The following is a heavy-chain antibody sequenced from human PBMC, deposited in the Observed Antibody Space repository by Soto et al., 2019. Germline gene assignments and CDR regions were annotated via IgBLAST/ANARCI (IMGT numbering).Heavy chain of an antibody. CDR2: IYWDDDK. V-gene: IGHV2-5*02. CDR1: GFSLSTDDVG. CDR3: ARSKYSISSFDY. Sequence: SGPTLVNPTQTLTLTCTFSGFSLSTDDVGVGWIRQPPGKALDWLAVIYWDDDKRYSPSLKSRLTITKDTSKNQVLLTMTNMDPVDTATYFCARSKYSISSFDYWGQGALVTVS. D-gene: IGHD6-6*01. J-gene: IGHJ4*02.